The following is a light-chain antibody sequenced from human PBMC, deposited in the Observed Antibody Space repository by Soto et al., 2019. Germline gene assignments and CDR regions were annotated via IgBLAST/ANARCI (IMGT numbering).Light chain of an antibody. V-gene: IGLV1-51*02. CDR3: GTWDSSLSAYV. CDR2: ENN. J-gene: IGLJ1*01. Sequence: QSVLTQPPSVSAAPGQKVTISCSGSSSNIGNNYVSWYQQLPGTAPKVLIYENNKRPSGIPDRFSGSKSGTSATLGITGLQTGDEADYYCGTWDSSLSAYVFGTGTKATVL. CDR1: SSNIGNNY.